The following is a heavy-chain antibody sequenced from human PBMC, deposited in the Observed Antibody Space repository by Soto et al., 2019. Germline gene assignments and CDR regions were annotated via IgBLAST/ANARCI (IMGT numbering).Heavy chain of an antibody. J-gene: IGHJ4*02. CDR3: TTRFLRYFDWFDY. D-gene: IGHD3-9*01. Sequence: GGSLRLSCAASGFTFSNAWMSWVRQAPGKGLEWVGRIKSKTDGGTTDYAAPVKGRFTISRDDSKNTLYLQMNSLKTEDTAVYYCTTRFLRYFDWFDYWGQGTLVTVSS. CDR1: GFTFSNAW. V-gene: IGHV3-15*01. CDR2: IKSKTDGGTT.